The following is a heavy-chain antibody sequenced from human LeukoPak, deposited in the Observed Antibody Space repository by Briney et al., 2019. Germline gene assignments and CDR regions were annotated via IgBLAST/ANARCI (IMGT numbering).Heavy chain of an antibody. V-gene: IGHV4-34*01. CDR1: GGSFIGYY. J-gene: IGHJ6*03. Sequence: PSETLSLTCAVYGGSFIGYYWSWTRHPPGSWLEWTGEINHSGSTNYNPSLKSRATIPVHTSKNQLSLKRNSVTAEDTHVYYCARGPRFLEYLYYFRDVWGKGTTVTVSS. CDR3: ARGPRFLEYLYYFRDV. D-gene: IGHD3-3*01. CDR2: INHSGST.